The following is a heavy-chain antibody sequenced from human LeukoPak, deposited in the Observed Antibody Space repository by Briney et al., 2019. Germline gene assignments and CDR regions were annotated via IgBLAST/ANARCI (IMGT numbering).Heavy chain of an antibody. CDR2: INHSGST. V-gene: IGHV4-34*01. Sequence: PSETLSLTCAVYGGSFSGYYWSWIRQPPGKGLEWIGEINHSGSTNYNPSLKSRVTISVDTSKNQFSLKLSSVTAADTAVYYCASGSGSYLFDYWGQGTLVTVSS. J-gene: IGHJ4*02. CDR1: GGSFSGYY. D-gene: IGHD3-10*01. CDR3: ASGSGSYLFDY.